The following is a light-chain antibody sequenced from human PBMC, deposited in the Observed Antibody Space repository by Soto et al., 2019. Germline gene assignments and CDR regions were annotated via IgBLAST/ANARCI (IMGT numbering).Light chain of an antibody. CDR3: MQRIEFPLT. Sequence: IVMTQTTLSLPVTPGEPASISCRSSQSLLDSDDGNTYLDWYLRKPGQSPQLLIYTVSYRASGVPDRFSGSGSGTDFTLKSSSVKAEDVGVYYCMQRIEFPLTFGGGTKVDIK. CDR1: QSLLDSDDGNTY. CDR2: TVS. V-gene: IGKV2-40*01. J-gene: IGKJ4*02.